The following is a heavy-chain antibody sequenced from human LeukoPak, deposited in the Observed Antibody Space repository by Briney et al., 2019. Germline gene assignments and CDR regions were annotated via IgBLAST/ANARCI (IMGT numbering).Heavy chain of an antibody. CDR3: ARYPFGGASNWFDP. Sequence: SETLSLTCTVSGGSISSGSYYWSWIRQPAGKGLEWIGRIYTSGSTNYNPSLKSRVTISVDTSKNQFSLKLSSVTAADTAVYYCARYPFGGASNWFDPWGQGTLVTVSS. D-gene: IGHD3-10*01. CDR2: IYTSGST. CDR1: GGSISSGSYY. V-gene: IGHV4-61*02. J-gene: IGHJ5*02.